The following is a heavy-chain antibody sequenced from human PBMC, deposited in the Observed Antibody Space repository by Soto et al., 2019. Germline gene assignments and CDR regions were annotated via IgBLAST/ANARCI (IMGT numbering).Heavy chain of an antibody. CDR2: ISYDGSNK. CDR3: ARAPSWGTAMVLWYFDL. Sequence: QVQLVESGGGVVQPGRSLRLSCAASGFTFSSYAMHWVRQATGKGLEWVAVISYDGSNKYYADSVKGRFTMSRDNSKNSLYLQMNSLRAEDTAVYYCARAPSWGTAMVLWYFDLWGRGFLVTVSS. V-gene: IGHV3-30-3*01. CDR1: GFTFSSYA. D-gene: IGHD5-18*01. J-gene: IGHJ2*01.